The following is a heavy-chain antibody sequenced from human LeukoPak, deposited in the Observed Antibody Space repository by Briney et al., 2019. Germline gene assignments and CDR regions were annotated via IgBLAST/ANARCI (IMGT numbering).Heavy chain of an antibody. V-gene: IGHV3-74*01. D-gene: IGHD3-22*01. CDR1: GFTFSSYW. J-gene: IGHJ4*02. CDR2: ITTDGSST. Sequence: GGSLRLSCAASGFTFSSYWMHWVRQAPGKGLMWVSLITTDGSSTTYADSVKGRFTISRDNAKNTLYLQMNSLRAEDTAVYYCARDYYSGSRDLDYWGQGTLVTVPS. CDR3: ARDYYSGSRDLDY.